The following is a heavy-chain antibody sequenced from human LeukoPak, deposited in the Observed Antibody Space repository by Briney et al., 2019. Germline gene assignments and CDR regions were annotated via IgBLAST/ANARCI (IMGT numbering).Heavy chain of an antibody. J-gene: IGHJ3*02. CDR2: IYPGDSDT. V-gene: IGHV5-51*01. CDR1: GYSFTSYW. CDR3: ARRQLWARGAFDI. Sequence: GESLKISCKGSGYSFTSYWIGWVRQMPGKGLEWMGIIYPGDSDTRYSPSFQGQDTISADKSISTAYLQWSSLKASDTAMYYCARRQLWARGAFDIWGQGTMVTVSS. D-gene: IGHD5-18*01.